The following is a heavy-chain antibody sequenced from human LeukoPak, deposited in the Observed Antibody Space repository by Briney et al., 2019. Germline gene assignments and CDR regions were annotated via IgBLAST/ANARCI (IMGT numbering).Heavy chain of an antibody. V-gene: IGHV4-59*12. J-gene: IGHJ4*02. CDR2: IYHSGST. Sequence: SETLSLTCTVSGGSISSYYWSWIRQPPGKGLEWIGYIYHSGSTYYNPSLKSRVTISVDRSKNQFSLKLSSVTAADTAVYYCARVVGDSSGYYTNYFDYWGQGTLVTVSS. CDR1: GGSISSYY. D-gene: IGHD3-22*01. CDR3: ARVVGDSSGYYTNYFDY.